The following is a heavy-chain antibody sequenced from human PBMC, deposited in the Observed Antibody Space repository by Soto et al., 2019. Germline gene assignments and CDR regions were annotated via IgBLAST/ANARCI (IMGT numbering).Heavy chain of an antibody. CDR3: ARVGYQVENY. D-gene: IGHD3-16*02. CDR2: IIPILGIA. J-gene: IGHJ4*02. V-gene: IGHV1-69*02. Sequence: QVQLVQSGAEVKKPGSSVKVSCKASGGTFSSYTISWVRQAPGQGLEWMGRIIPILGIANYAQKFQGRVTIPADNSTSTAYMELSSLRSEDTAVYYCARVGYQVENYWGQGTLVTVSS. CDR1: GGTFSSYT.